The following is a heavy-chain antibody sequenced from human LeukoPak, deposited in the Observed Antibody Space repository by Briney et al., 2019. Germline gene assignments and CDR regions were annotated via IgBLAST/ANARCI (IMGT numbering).Heavy chain of an antibody. CDR1: GYSFTSYW. J-gene: IGHJ6*03. CDR3: ARQTARFHYYYYMDV. V-gene: IGHV5-51*01. D-gene: IGHD3-3*01. CDR2: IYPGDSDT. Sequence: GESLKISCEGSGYSFTSYWIGWVRQMPGKGLEWMGIIYPGDSDTRYSPSFQGQVTISADKSISTAYLQWSSLKASDTAMYYCARQTARFHYYYYMDVWGKGTTVTVSS.